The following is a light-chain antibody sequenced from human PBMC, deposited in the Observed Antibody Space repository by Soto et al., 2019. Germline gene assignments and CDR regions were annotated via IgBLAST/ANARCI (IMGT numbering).Light chain of an antibody. CDR3: SSYAGTDTPYV. CDR2: EVS. J-gene: IGLJ1*01. V-gene: IGLV2-8*01. Sequence: QSALTQPPSASGSPGQSVTISCTGTSNDVGNYSYVSWYQQHPGKAPKLMIYEVSKRPSGVPDRFSGSKSGNTASLTVSGLQAEDEADYYCSSYAGTDTPYVFGTGTKLTVL. CDR1: SNDVGNYSY.